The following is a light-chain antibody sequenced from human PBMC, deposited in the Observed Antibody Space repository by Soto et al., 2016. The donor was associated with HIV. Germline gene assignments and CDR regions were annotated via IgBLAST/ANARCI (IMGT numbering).Light chain of an antibody. CDR1: TLRNYY. Sequence: SSELTQDPAVSVALGQTVRITCQGDTLRNYYSSWYQQKPGQAPVLVIYGKNNRPSGIPDRFSVSSSGNTASLTITGAQAEDEADYYCNPRXSSHNHQVFGGGTKLTVL. CDR3: NPRXSSHNHQV. V-gene: IGLV3-19*01. J-gene: IGLJ2*01. CDR2: GKN.